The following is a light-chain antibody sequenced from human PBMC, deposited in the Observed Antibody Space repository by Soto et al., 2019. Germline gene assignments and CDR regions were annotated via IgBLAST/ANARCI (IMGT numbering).Light chain of an antibody. CDR1: QGISSW. CDR2: AAS. V-gene: IGKV1-12*01. J-gene: IGKJ4*01. CDR3: QQANSSPLT. Sequence: DIQMTQSPSSLSAPVGDRVSITCRARQGISSWLAWSQQKPGKARKLLIYAASSLQSGVLSRFSGSGSLTDFALTNSSLQPEDFATYYCQQANSSPLTFGGGTKVQIK.